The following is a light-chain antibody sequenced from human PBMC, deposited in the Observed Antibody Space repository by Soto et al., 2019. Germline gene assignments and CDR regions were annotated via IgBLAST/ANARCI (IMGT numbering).Light chain of an antibody. CDR1: QNINTW. CDR2: KAT. Sequence: DIQMTQSPSTLSASVGDRVTITCRASQNINTWFAWYQQKPGKAPYLLIYKATHLQSGVPSRFSGSASGKEFTLTISSLQPDDIATYYCQQYETYPLTYGGGTKVEI. J-gene: IGKJ4*01. CDR3: QQYETYPLT. V-gene: IGKV1-5*03.